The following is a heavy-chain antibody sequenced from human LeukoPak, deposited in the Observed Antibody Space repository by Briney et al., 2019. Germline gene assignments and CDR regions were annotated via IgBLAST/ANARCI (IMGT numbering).Heavy chain of an antibody. V-gene: IGHV1-46*01. Sequence: ASVKVSYKASVYTFTGYYMHWVRQAPGQGLEWMGIINPSGGSTSYAQKFQGRVTMTRDMSTSTVYMELSSLRSEDTAVYYCARDWMWDYYDSSGYSFDPWGQGTLVTVSS. CDR3: ARDWMWDYYDSSGYSFDP. CDR1: VYTFTGYY. D-gene: IGHD3-22*01. J-gene: IGHJ5*02. CDR2: INPSGGST.